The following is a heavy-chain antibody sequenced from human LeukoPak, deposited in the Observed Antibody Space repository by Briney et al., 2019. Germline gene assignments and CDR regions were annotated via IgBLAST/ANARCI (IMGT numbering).Heavy chain of an antibody. CDR1: GFTYSSYA. J-gene: IGHJ2*01. D-gene: IGHD3-22*01. CDR3: ARVAGYGPYDSNLDWYFDL. Sequence: GGSLRLSCAASGFTYSSYAMHWVRQAPGKGLEWVAVISYDGSNKYYADSVKGRFTISRDNSKNTLYLQMNSLRAEDTAVYYCARVAGYGPYDSNLDWYFDLWGRGTLVTVSS. V-gene: IGHV3-30-3*01. CDR2: ISYDGSNK.